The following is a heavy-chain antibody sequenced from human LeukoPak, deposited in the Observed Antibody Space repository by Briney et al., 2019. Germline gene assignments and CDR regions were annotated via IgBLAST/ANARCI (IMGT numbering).Heavy chain of an antibody. CDR2: ISYDGSNK. J-gene: IGHJ4*02. CDR1: GFTFSSYG. V-gene: IGHV3-30*03. D-gene: IGHD2-15*01. CDR3: VVLGYCSGGSCYGDY. Sequence: GRSLRLSCAASGFTFSSYGMHWVRQAPGKGLEWVAVISYDGSNKYYADSVKGRFTISRDNSKNTLYLQMNSLRAEDTAVYYCVVLGYCSGGSCYGDYWGQGTLVTVSS.